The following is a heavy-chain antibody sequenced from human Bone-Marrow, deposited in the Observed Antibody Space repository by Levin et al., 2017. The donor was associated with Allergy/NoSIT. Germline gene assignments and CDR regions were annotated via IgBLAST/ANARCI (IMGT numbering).Heavy chain of an antibody. D-gene: IGHD3-22*01. CDR2: ISYDGSNK. V-gene: IGHV3-30-3*01. CDR3: ARGGKIYYDSSGFLDPSRGTGGYGMVYGMDV. J-gene: IGHJ6*02. Sequence: PGESLKISCAASGFTFSSYAMHWVRQAPGKGLEWVAVISYDGSNKYYADSVKGRFTISRDNSKNTLYLQMNSLRAEDTAVYYCARGGKIYYDSSGFLDPSRGTGGYGMVYGMDVWGQGTTVTVSS. CDR1: GFTFSSYA.